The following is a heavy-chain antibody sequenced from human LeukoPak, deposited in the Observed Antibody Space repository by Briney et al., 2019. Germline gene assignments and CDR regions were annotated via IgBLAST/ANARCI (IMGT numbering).Heavy chain of an antibody. CDR2: IPNDRRNN. V-gene: IGHV3-30*18. J-gene: IGHJ4*02. Sequence: QSGGSLRLSCAASGFTFSSYGMHWVRQAPGRGLEWVAVIPNDRRNNYYADSVKGRFTISRDNSKNTLYLRMNSLRAEDTAVYYCAKDRGSIAAGRWSYFDYWGQGTLVTVSS. CDR3: AKDRGSIAAGRWSYFDY. D-gene: IGHD6-25*01. CDR1: GFTFSSYG.